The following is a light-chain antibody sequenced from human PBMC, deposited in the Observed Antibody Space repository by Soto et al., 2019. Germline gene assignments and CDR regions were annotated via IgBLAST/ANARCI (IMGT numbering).Light chain of an antibody. Sequence: EVVMTQSPATLSVSPGERVTLSCRASQSINAHLAWYQQNPGQAPRLLIHGASSRATGIPARFSGSGFGTEFILTISSLQSEDVAVYYCQQYNTWLWTFGQGTKVEIQ. CDR1: QSINAH. J-gene: IGKJ1*01. CDR3: QQYNTWLWT. CDR2: GAS. V-gene: IGKV3-15*01.